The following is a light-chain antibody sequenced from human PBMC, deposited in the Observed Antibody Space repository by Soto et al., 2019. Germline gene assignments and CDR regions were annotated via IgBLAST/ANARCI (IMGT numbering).Light chain of an antibody. CDR1: KLGDKY. V-gene: IGLV3-1*01. Sequence: SYELTQPPSVSVSPGQTASLTCSGDKLGDKYACWYQQKPGQSPVLVIYQDSKRPSGIPERFSGSNSGNTATLTIGGTQAMDEADYYCQAWDSSHVVFGGGTKLTVL. J-gene: IGLJ2*01. CDR2: QDS. CDR3: QAWDSSHVV.